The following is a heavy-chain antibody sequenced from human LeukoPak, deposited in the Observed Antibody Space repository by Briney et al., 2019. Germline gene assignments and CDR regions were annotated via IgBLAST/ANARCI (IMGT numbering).Heavy chain of an antibody. CDR1: GFTFSSYA. D-gene: IGHD5-24*01. CDR2: ISYDGSNK. V-gene: IGHV3-30-3*01. CDR3: ARDIENSFDY. J-gene: IGHJ4*02. Sequence: GGSLRLSCAASGFTFSSYAMHWVRQAPGKGLEWVAVISYDGSNKYYADSVKGRFTIPRDNSKNTLYLQMNSLRAEDTAVYYCARDIENSFDYWGQGTLVTVSS.